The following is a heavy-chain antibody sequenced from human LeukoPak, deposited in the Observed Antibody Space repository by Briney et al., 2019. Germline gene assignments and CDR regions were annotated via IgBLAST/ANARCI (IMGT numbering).Heavy chain of an antibody. CDR3: ARVEATTARHYYYYYMDV. D-gene: IGHD1-1*01. V-gene: IGHV3-21*01. CDR1: GFSFTSYT. Sequence: PGGSLRLSCAASGFSFTSYTMDWVRQAPGKGLEWVSSITTGSTYMYYADSVRGRFTISRDNAKNSLYLQMSSLRADDTAVYYCARVEATTARHYYYYYMDVWGKGTMVTVSS. CDR2: ITTGSTYM. J-gene: IGHJ6*03.